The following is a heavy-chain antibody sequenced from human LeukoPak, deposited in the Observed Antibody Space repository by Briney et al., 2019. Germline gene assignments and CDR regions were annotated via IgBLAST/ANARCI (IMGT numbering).Heavy chain of an antibody. J-gene: IGHJ4*02. CDR3: AKKRLRIAAAGTAVDY. CDR2: IIGRGTSA. V-gene: IGHV3-23*01. Sequence: GGSLRLSCAASGFTFSAYAMNWVRQAPGKGLEWVSSIIGRGTSAFYADSVKGRFTIPRDNSKNTLYLQMNSLRAEDTAVYYCAKKRLRIAAAGTAVDYWGQGTLVTVSS. D-gene: IGHD6-13*01. CDR1: GFTFSAYA.